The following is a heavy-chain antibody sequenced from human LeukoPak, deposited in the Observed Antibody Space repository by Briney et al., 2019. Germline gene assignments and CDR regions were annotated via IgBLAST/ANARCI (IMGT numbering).Heavy chain of an antibody. V-gene: IGHV3-23*01. J-gene: IGHJ4*02. Sequence: PGGSLRLSCAASGFTSSSFAMSWVRQAPGKGLEWVSVISGSGGSTDYADSVKGRFTISRDNYKNTLFLQMNSLRAEDTAVYYCAKDLRYSSTWYPFDYWGQGTLVTVSS. CDR3: AKDLRYSSTWYPFDY. CDR2: ISGSGGST. D-gene: IGHD6-13*01. CDR1: GFTSSSFA.